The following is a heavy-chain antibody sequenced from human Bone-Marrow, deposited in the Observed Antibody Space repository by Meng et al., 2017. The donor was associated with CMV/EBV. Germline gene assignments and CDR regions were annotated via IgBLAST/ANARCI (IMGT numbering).Heavy chain of an antibody. J-gene: IGHJ4*02. V-gene: IGHV3-30-3*01. CDR2: ISYDGSNK. D-gene: IGHD3-22*01. CDR1: GFTFSSYA. Sequence: GGSLRLSCAASGFTFSSYAMHWVRQAPGKGLEWVAVISYDGSNKYYADSVKGRFTISRDNSKNTLYLQMNSLRAEDTAVYYCASERITMIVVAYWGQGTLVTVSS. CDR3: ASERITMIVVAY.